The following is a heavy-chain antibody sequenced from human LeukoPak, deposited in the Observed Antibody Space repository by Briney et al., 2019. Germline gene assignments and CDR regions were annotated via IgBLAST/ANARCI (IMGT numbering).Heavy chain of an antibody. J-gene: IGHJ4*02. CDR3: AKDGGSYSTDY. V-gene: IGHV1-46*01. CDR1: GYTFTTYK. CDR2: INPSDGNT. Sequence: EASVTVSCTASGYTFTTYKIHWVRQAPGQGLEWVGIINPSDGNTRNAQKFQGRVTMTRDTSTGTVYLELSSLRSEDTAVYYCAKDGGSYSTDYWGQGTLVTVSS. D-gene: IGHD3-10*01.